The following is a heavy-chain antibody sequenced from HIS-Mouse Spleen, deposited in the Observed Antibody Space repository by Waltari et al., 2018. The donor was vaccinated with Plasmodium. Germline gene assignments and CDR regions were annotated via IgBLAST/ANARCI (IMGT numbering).Heavy chain of an antibody. V-gene: IGHV4-34*01. J-gene: IGHJ4*02. Sequence: QVQLQQWGAGLLKPSETLSLTCAVYGGSFSGYYWSWIRQPPGKGLEWIGEITHSGSTKYNPSLKSRVTISVDTSKNQFSLKRSCVTAADTAVYYCARGRRIVVVTAPRGFFDYWGQGTLVTVSS. CDR2: ITHSGST. CDR3: ARGRRIVVVTAPRGFFDY. D-gene: IGHD2-21*02. CDR1: GGSFSGYY.